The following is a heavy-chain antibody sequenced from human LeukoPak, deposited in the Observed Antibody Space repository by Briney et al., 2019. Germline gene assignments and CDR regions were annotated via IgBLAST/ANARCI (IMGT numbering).Heavy chain of an antibody. CDR2: ISSSSSYI. V-gene: IGHV3-21*01. J-gene: IGHJ4*02. Sequence: GGSLRLSCAASGFTFSSYSMNWVRQAPRKGLEWVSSISSSSSYIYYADSVKGRFTISRDNAKNSLYLQISSLRAEDTAVYYCARDKLAGTTVTTPDYWGQGTLVTVSS. CDR3: ARDKLAGTTVTTPDY. CDR1: GFTFSSYS. D-gene: IGHD4-17*01.